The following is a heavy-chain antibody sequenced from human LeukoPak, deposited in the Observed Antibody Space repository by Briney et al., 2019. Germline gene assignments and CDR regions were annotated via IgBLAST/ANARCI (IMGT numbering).Heavy chain of an antibody. V-gene: IGHV4-59*01. CDR1: GGSISSYY. J-gene: IGHJ6*03. D-gene: IGHD6-13*01. CDR3: ARDRGQQLGYMDV. CDR2: IYYSGST. Sequence: SETLSLTCTVSGGSISSYYWSWIRQPPGKGLEWIGYIYYSGSTNYNPSLKSRVTISVDTSKNQFSLKLSSVTAADTAVYYCARDRGQQLGYMDVWGKGTTVTVSS.